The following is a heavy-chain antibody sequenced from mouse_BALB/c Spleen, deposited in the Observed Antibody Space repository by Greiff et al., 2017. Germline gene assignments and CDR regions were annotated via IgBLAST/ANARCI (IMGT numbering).Heavy chain of an antibody. V-gene: IGHV3-8*02. CDR2: ISYSGST. J-gene: IGHJ4*01. CDR3: ARYNSYYGSSYAMDY. D-gene: IGHD1-1*01. CDR1: GDSITSGY. Sequence: EVKLMESGPSLVKPSQTLSLTCSVTGDSITSGYWHWIRKFPGNKLEYMGYISYSGSTYYNPSLKSRISITRDTSKNQYYLQLNSVTTEDTATYYCARYNSYYGSSYAMDYWGQGTSVTVSS.